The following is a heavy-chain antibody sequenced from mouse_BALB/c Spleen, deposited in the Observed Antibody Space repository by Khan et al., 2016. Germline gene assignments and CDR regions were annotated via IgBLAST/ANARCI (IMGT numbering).Heavy chain of an antibody. CDR3: APVAAY. D-gene: IGHD1-1*01. Sequence: QIQLVQSGPALKKPGATVKISCKASGYTFTDYSMHWVKQAPGKGLKLIGWINTETGEPTYADDLRGRFAFSLETSANPAYLQLSNLKKEDEAAYLCAPVAAYWGPGTLVTVSA. V-gene: IGHV9-2-1*01. J-gene: IGHJ3*01. CDR1: GYTFTDYS. CDR2: INTETGEP.